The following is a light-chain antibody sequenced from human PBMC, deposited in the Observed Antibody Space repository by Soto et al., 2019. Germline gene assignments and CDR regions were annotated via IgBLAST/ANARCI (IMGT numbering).Light chain of an antibody. Sequence: QSVLTQPASVSGSPGQSITISCSGTSSDVGAYNYVSWYQQHPAKAHKLMIYDVSNRPSGVSDRFSGSKSGNTASLTIYGLQAEDEADYYCYSYTSSSTYVFGSGTKVIVL. CDR1: SSDVGAYNY. J-gene: IGLJ1*01. V-gene: IGLV2-14*03. CDR2: DVS. CDR3: YSYTSSSTYV.